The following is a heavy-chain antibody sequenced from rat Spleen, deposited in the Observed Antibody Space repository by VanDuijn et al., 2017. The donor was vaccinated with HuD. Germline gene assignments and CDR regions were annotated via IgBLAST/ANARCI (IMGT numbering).Heavy chain of an antibody. V-gene: IGHV5-29*01. CDR3: ARHKSGY. CDR2: ISYDGSST. CDR1: GFTFSNYG. J-gene: IGHJ2*01. D-gene: IGHD3-1*01. Sequence: EVQLVESGGGLVQPGRSLKLSCAASGFTFSNYGMAWVRQAPTKGLEWVATISYDGSSTYYRDSVKGRFTISRDNAKSTLYLQMDSLRCEDTATSYCARHKSGYWGQGVMVTVSS.